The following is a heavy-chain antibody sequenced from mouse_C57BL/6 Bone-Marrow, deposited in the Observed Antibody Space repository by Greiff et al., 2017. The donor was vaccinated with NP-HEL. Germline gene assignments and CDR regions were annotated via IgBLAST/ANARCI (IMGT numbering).Heavy chain of an antibody. CDR1: GFTFSSYG. CDR3: ARHLWLINYYAMDY. V-gene: IGHV5-6*01. J-gene: IGHJ4*01. CDR2: ISSGGSYT. D-gene: IGHD2-2*01. Sequence: EVMLVESGGDLVKPGGSLKLSCAASGFTFSSYGMSWVRQTPDKRLEWVATISSGGSYTYYPDSVKGRFTISRDNAKNTLYLQMSSLKSEDTAMYYCARHLWLINYYAMDYWGQGTSVTVSS.